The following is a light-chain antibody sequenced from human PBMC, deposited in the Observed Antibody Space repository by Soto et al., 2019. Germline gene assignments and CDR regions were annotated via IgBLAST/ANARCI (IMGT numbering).Light chain of an antibody. Sequence: EIVLIQSTATLSLSPGERATLSCRASQSVSSYLAWYQQKPGQAPRLLIYDASNRATDIPARFSGSGSGTDFTLTISSLEPEDFAVYYCQQRSNWPPTFGQGTKLEIK. V-gene: IGKV3-11*01. CDR3: QQRSNWPPT. CDR2: DAS. J-gene: IGKJ2*01. CDR1: QSVSSY.